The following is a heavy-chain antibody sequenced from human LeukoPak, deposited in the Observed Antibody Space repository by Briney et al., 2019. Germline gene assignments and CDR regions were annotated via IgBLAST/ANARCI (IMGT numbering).Heavy chain of an antibody. Sequence: PSETLSLTCTVSGGSISTYYWSWIRQPPGKGLEWIGYIYYSGSADYNPSLKSRVTISVDTSKNQFSLKLTSVTAADTAVYYCARGGGLGAYYYYMDVWGKGTTVTVSS. V-gene: IGHV4-59*01. CDR3: ARGGGLGAYYYYMDV. CDR2: IYYSGSA. D-gene: IGHD1-26*01. J-gene: IGHJ6*03. CDR1: GGSISTYY.